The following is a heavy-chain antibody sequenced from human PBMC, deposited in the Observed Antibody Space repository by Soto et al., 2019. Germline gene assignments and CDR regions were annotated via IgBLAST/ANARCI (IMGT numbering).Heavy chain of an antibody. J-gene: IGHJ2*01. CDR2: IIPIFGTA. CDR3: ARGTLWFGESNWYFDL. CDR1: GGTFSSYA. D-gene: IGHD3-10*01. Sequence: SVKVSCKASGGTFSSYAISWVRQAPGQGLEWMGGIIPIFGTANYAQKFQGRVTITADESTSTAYMELGSLRSEDTAVYYCARGTLWFGESNWYFDLWGRGTLVTVSS. V-gene: IGHV1-69*13.